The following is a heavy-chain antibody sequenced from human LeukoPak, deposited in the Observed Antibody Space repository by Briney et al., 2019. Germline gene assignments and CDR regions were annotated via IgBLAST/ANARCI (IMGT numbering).Heavy chain of an antibody. CDR1: GGSISSSSYY. V-gene: IGHV4-39*01. J-gene: IGHJ4*02. D-gene: IGHD6-13*01. CDR3: ARRLAGTEDY. Sequence: ETLSLTCTVSGGSISSSSYYWGWIRQPPGKGLEWIGGIYYSGSSYYNPSLKSRVTISVDTSKNQFSLKLSSVTAADTAVYYCARRLAGTEDYWGQGTLVTVSS. CDR2: IYYSGSS.